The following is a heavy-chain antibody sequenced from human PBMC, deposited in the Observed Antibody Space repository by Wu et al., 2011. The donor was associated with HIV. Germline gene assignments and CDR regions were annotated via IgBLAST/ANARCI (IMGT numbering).Heavy chain of an antibody. CDR3: ASLGDSSGYRGYFQH. V-gene: IGHV3-53*01. Sequence: FTISRDNSKNTLYLQMNSLRAEDTAVYYCASLGDSSGYRGYFQHWGQGTLVTVSS. D-gene: IGHD3-22*01. J-gene: IGHJ1*01.